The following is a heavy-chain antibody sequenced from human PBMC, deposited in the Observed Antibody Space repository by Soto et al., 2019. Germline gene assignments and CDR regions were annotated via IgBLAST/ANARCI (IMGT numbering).Heavy chain of an antibody. CDR2: ISYDGNNK. CDR3: AKEGLYKTLDY. Sequence: QVQLVESGGGVVQPGRSLRLSCAASGFTFKSYGMHWVRQAPGKGLEWVAVISYDGNNKYYADSVKGRFTISRDIPMNTLYLQLNSLRAEDTAVYYCAKEGLYKTLDYWGQGTLVTVSS. V-gene: IGHV3-30*18. CDR1: GFTFKSYG. D-gene: IGHD1-1*01. J-gene: IGHJ4*02.